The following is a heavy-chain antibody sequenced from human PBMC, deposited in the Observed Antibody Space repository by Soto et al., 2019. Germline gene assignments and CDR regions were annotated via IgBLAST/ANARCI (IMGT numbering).Heavy chain of an antibody. D-gene: IGHD5-12*01. CDR1: GGSISSGGYS. CDR2: IYHSGST. Sequence: QLQLQESGSGLVKPSQTLSLTCAVSGGSISSGGYSWSWIRQPPGKGLEWIGYIYHSGSTYYNPSLTSRVTLAVDRSKNQCSLKLSSVTAADTAVYYCAAGGGLPRYYWGQGTLVTVSS. V-gene: IGHV4-30-2*01. J-gene: IGHJ4*02. CDR3: AAGGGLPRYY.